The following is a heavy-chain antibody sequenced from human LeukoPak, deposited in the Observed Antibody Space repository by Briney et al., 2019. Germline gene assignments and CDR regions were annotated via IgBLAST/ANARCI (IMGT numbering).Heavy chain of an antibody. J-gene: IGHJ4*02. D-gene: IGHD2-15*01. V-gene: IGHV1-18*01. CDR3: ALGYCSGGSCYPYDY. CDR1: GYTFTSYG. CDR2: ISAYNGNT. Sequence: ASVKVSCKASGYTFTSYGISWVRQAPGQGLEWMGWISAYNGNTNYAQKLQGRVTITRDTSASTAYMELSSLRYEDTAVYYCALGYCSGGSCYPYDYWGQGTLVTVSS.